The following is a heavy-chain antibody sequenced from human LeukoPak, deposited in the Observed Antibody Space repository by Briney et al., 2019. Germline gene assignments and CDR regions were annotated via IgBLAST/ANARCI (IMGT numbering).Heavy chain of an antibody. J-gene: IGHJ5*02. Sequence: SQTLSLTCAISGDTVSSNSAAWNWIRRSPSRGLEWLGRTYYRSKWSNDYAVSVKSRITINPDTSKNQFSLQLNSVTPEDTAVYYCASGTYYRGFDAWGQGTLVTVSS. CDR3: ASGTYYRGFDA. CDR2: TYYRSKWSN. D-gene: IGHD1-26*01. CDR1: GDTVSSNSAA. V-gene: IGHV6-1*01.